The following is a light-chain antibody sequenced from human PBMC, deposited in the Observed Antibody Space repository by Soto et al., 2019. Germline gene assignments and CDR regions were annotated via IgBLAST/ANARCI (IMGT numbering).Light chain of an antibody. V-gene: IGLV2-8*01. CDR2: EVT. J-gene: IGLJ2*01. Sequence: QSALTQPPSASGSPGQSVTISCTGTSSNVGGYNYVSWYQQHPGKAPKLMVYEVTKRPSGVPDRFSGSKSGNTASLTVSGLQDEAEADYSCSSYAGSNNLVFGGGTKLTVL. CDR3: SSYAGSNNLV. CDR1: SSNVGGYNY.